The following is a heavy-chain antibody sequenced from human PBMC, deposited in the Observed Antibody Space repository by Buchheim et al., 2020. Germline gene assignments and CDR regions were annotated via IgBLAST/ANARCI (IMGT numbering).Heavy chain of an antibody. CDR3: ARAIVVGKSWYFDL. CDR2: IYTSGSN. D-gene: IGHD2-15*01. CDR1: GGSISSGSYY. Sequence: QVQLQESGPGLVKPSQTLSLTCTVSGGSISSGSYYWSWIRQPAGKGLEWIGRIYTSGSNNYNPSLKSRVTISVDTSKNQFSLKLSSVTAADTAVYYCARAIVVGKSWYFDLWGRGTL. V-gene: IGHV4-61*02. J-gene: IGHJ2*01.